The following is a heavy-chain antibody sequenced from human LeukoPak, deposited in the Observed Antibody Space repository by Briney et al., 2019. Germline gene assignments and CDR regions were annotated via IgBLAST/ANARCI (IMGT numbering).Heavy chain of an antibody. CDR1: GGSISSSNYY. V-gene: IGHV4-39*01. CDR2: IHYSGNT. CDR3: VSPRGFSYGYFDY. D-gene: IGHD5-18*01. J-gene: IGHJ4*02. Sequence: SETLSLTCTVSGGSISSSNYYWGWIRQPPGKGLEWMGSIHYSGNTYYNPSLKSRVTISADTSKNQFSLTLGSVSATDTAVCYCVSPRGFSYGYFDYWGQGTLVTVSS.